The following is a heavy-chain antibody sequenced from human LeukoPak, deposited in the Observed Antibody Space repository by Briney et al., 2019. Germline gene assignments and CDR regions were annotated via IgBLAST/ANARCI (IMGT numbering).Heavy chain of an antibody. D-gene: IGHD6-13*01. J-gene: IGHJ4*02. CDR2: ISAYNGNT. CDR1: GYTFTSYG. CDR3: ARAGSWLGPIDY. V-gene: IGHV1-18*04. Sequence: GASVNVSCKASGYTFTSYGISWVRQAPGQGLEWTGWISAYNGNTNYAQKLQGRVTMTTDTSTSTAHMELRSLRSDDTAVYYCARAGSWLGPIDYWGQGTLVTVSS.